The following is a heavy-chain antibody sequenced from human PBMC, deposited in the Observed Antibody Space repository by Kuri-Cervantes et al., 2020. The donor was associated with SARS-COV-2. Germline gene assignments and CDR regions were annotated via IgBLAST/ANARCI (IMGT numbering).Heavy chain of an antibody. CDR1: GFTFSTYS. CDR3: ARSSVPAEFDY. J-gene: IGHJ4*02. Sequence: GGSLRLSCAASGFTFSTYSMTWVRQAPGKGLEWVSSISSSGSTIYYADSVKGRFTISRDNAKNSLYLQMNSLRAEDTAVYYCARSSVPAEFDYWGQGTLVTVSS. CDR2: ISSSGSTI. D-gene: IGHD2-2*01. V-gene: IGHV3-48*04.